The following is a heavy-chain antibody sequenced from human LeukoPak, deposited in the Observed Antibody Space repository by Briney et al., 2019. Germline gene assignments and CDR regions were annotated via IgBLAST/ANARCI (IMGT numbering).Heavy chain of an antibody. D-gene: IGHD3-16*01. J-gene: IGHJ5*02. CDR2: ISYDGSNK. Sequence: PGGSLRLSCAASGFTFSSYAMHWVRQAPGKGLEWVAVISYDGSNKYYADSVKGRFTISRDNSKNTLYLQMNSLRAEDTAVYYCARDAPGGWFDPWGQGTLVTVSP. CDR1: GFTFSSYA. V-gene: IGHV3-30*01. CDR3: ARDAPGGWFDP.